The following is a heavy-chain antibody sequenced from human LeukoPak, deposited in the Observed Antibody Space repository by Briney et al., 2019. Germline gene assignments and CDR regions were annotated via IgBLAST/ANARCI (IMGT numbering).Heavy chain of an antibody. Sequence: GGSLRLSCAASGFTFSTYSMNWVRQAPGKGLEWVSSISSSSSYIYYVDSVKGRFTISRDNAKNSVYLQMNSLRAEDTAVYYCARDEAQQLVFLGEELFDYWGQGTLVTVSS. CDR2: ISSSSSYI. CDR1: GFTFSTYS. CDR3: ARDEAQQLVFLGEELFDY. V-gene: IGHV3-21*01. D-gene: IGHD6-13*01. J-gene: IGHJ4*02.